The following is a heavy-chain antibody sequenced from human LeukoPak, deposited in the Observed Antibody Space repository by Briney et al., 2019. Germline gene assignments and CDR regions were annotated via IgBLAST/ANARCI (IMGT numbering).Heavy chain of an antibody. CDR1: GGTFSSYA. CDR2: IIPIFGTA. V-gene: IGHV1-69*13. Sequence: GASVKVSCKASGGTFSSYAISWVRQAPGQGLEWTGGIIPIFGTANYAQKFQGRVTITADESTSTAYMELSSLRSEDTAVYYCARAEYYGSGSLDPWGQGTLVTVSS. D-gene: IGHD3-10*01. J-gene: IGHJ5*02. CDR3: ARAEYYGSGSLDP.